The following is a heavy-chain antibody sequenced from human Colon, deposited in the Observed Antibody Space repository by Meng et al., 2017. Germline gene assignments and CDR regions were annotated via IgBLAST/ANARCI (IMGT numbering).Heavy chain of an antibody. CDR3: GTYTSGSYTPPPAD. CDR2: ITDSGVGT. J-gene: IGHJ4*02. Sequence: GESLKISCAASGLTFSSRVMSWVRQAPGKGLEWLSAITDSGVGTFYADSVKGRFTISRDNSKNTLYLQRSSLRAEDTAVYYCGTYTSGSYTPPPADWGQGTLVTVSS. CDR1: GLTFSSRV. V-gene: IGHV3-23*01. D-gene: IGHD6-19*01.